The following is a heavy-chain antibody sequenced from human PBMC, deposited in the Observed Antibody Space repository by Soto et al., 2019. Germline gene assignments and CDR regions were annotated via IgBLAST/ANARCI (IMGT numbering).Heavy chain of an antibody. V-gene: IGHV4-34*01. D-gene: IGHD3-3*01. Sequence: SETLSLTCAVYGGSFSGFYWSWIRQPPGKGLEWIGEINHSGSTNYNPSLKSRVTISVDTSKNQFSLKLSSVTAADTAVYYCARASRYYDFWSGSRIFDPWGQGTLVTVSS. J-gene: IGHJ5*02. CDR1: GGSFSGFY. CDR3: ARASRYYDFWSGSRIFDP. CDR2: INHSGST.